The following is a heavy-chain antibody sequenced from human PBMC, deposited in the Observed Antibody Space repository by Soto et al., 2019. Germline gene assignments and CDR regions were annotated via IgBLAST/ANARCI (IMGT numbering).Heavy chain of an antibody. CDR1: GGSIRSYY. D-gene: IGHD6-13*01. CDR2: IYYSGST. CDR3: VHTYSTTWRNFDY. Sequence: SETLSLTCTVSGGSIRSYYWSWIRQPPGKGLEWIGYIYYSGSTNYSPSLKSRLTITRDTSKNEVVLTLTNVDTVDTATYYCVHTYSTTWRNFDYWAQGTLVTVSS. V-gene: IGHV4-59*01. J-gene: IGHJ4*02.